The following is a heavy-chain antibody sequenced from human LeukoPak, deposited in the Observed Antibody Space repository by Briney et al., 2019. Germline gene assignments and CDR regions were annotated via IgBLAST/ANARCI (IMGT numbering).Heavy chain of an antibody. D-gene: IGHD3-9*01. V-gene: IGHV3-23*01. CDR3: AKDYDILTDYPAFFDY. J-gene: IGHJ4*02. Sequence: PGGSLRLSCAASGFTFSSYAMSWVRQAPGKGLEWVSAISGSGGSTYYADSVKGRFTISRDNSKNTLYLQMNSLRAEDTAVYYCAKDYDILTDYPAFFDYWGQGTLVTVPS. CDR2: ISGSGGST. CDR1: GFTFSSYA.